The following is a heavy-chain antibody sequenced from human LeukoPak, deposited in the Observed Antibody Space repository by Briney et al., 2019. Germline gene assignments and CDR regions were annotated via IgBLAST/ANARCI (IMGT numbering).Heavy chain of an antibody. CDR1: GFTFSTYE. V-gene: IGHV3-48*03. J-gene: IGHJ3*02. Sequence: GGSLRLSCAASGFTFSTYEMHWVRQAPGKGLEWVSYISSSGSTIYYADSVKGRFTISRDNAKNSLYLQMNSLRAEDTAVYYCARAVPYYDILTGYPTGDAFDIWGQGTMVTVSS. CDR2: ISSSGSTI. CDR3: ARAVPYYDILTGYPTGDAFDI. D-gene: IGHD3-9*01.